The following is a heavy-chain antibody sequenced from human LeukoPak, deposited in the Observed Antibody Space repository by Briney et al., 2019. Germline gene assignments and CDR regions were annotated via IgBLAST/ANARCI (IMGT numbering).Heavy chain of an antibody. CDR3: AREGRYCSSTSCYARSWFDP. Sequence: ASVKVSCKASGYTFTSYGISWVRQAPGQGLEWMGWISAYNGNTNYAQKLQGRVTMTTDTSTCTAYMELRSLRSDDTAVYYCAREGRYCSSTSCYARSWFDPWGQGTLVTVSS. J-gene: IGHJ5*02. CDR1: GYTFTSYG. D-gene: IGHD2-2*01. CDR2: ISAYNGNT. V-gene: IGHV1-18*01.